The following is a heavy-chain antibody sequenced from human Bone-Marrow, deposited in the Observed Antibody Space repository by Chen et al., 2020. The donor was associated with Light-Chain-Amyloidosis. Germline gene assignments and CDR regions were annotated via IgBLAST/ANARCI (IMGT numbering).Heavy chain of an antibody. J-gene: IGHJ5*01. Sequence: QITLKESGPSLVKPTQTLTLTCSFSGFSLSNSGEGVGWISQPPGKALEWLALIYWDDDQYCSPSLKSRLTITKDTSKNQVVLRMTNMDPVDTATFYCAHRRQPDYCNGENCYSRWFESWGQGILVTVS. CDR1: GFSLSNSGEG. CDR3: AHRRQPDYCNGENCYSRWFES. V-gene: IGHV2-5*02. D-gene: IGHD2-15*01. CDR2: IYWDDDQ.